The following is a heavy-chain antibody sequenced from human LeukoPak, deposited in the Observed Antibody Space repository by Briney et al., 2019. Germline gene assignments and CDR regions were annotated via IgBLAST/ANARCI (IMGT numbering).Heavy chain of an antibody. V-gene: IGHV1-69*05. CDR2: IIPIFGTA. CDR3: ARTYGGTSYSCFDP. Sequence: EASVKVSCKASGGTFSSYAISWVRQAPGQGLEWMGRIIPIFGTANYAQKFQGRVTITTDESTSTAYMELSSLRSEDTAVYYCARTYGGTSYSCFDPWGQGTLVTVSS. J-gene: IGHJ5*02. CDR1: GGTFSSYA. D-gene: IGHD1-26*01.